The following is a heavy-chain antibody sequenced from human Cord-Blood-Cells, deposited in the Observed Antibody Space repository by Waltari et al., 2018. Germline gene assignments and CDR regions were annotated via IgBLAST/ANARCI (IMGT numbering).Heavy chain of an antibody. V-gene: IGHV1-69*09. D-gene: IGHD3-3*01. CDR2: IIPILGIA. CDR1: GGTFSSYA. CDR3: ARDIRRVGWSSYYYYYMDV. Sequence: QVQLVQSGAEVKKPGSSVKVSCKASGGTFSSYAISWVRQAPGQGLEWMGRIIPILGIANDAQKFQGRVTITADKSTSTAYMELSSLRSEDTAVYYCARDIRRVGWSSYYYYYMDVWGKGTTVTVSS. J-gene: IGHJ6*03.